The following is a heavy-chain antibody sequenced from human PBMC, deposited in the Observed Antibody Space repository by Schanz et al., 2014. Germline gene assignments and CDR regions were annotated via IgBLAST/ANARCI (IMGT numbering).Heavy chain of an antibody. D-gene: IGHD3-10*01. J-gene: IGHJ4*02. CDR1: GFTFSSYA. Sequence: QVQLVESGGGVVQPGRSLRLSCAASGFTFSSYAMHWVRQAPGKGLEWLAFISYDGSNKYYADSVKGRFPISRDTSKSTLYLQMNRLRAEDTAVYHCAARSRGLTFYFDSWGQGTLVTVSS. CDR2: ISYDGSNK. CDR3: AARSRGLTFYFDS. V-gene: IGHV3-30*04.